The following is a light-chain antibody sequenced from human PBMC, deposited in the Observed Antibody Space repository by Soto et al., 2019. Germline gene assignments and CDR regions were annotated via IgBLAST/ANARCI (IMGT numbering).Light chain of an antibody. CDR1: QSVSSSY. Sequence: EIVLTQSPGTLSLSPWERATLSCKSSQSVSSSYLACYQQKPGQAPRLLIYGASTRATGIPARFSGSGSGTEFTLTISSLQSEDFAVYYCQQYNNWHPITFGQGTRLEIK. J-gene: IGKJ5*01. CDR3: QQYNNWHPIT. CDR2: GAS. V-gene: IGKV3-15*01.